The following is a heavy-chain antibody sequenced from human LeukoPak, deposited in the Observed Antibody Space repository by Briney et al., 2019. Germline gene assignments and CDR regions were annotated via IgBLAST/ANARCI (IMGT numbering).Heavy chain of an antibody. Sequence: ASVKVSCKASGYTFTSYGISWVRQAPGQGLEWMGWISAYNGNTNYAQKLQGRVTMTTDTSTSTAYMELRSLTSDDTAVYYCARGFSYYDYYYMDVWGKGTTVTVSS. D-gene: IGHD3-3*01. V-gene: IGHV1-18*01. CDR1: GYTFTSYG. J-gene: IGHJ6*03. CDR2: ISAYNGNT. CDR3: ARGFSYYDYYYMDV.